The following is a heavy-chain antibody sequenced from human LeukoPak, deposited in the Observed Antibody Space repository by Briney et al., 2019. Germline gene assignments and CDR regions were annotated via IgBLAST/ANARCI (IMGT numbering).Heavy chain of an antibody. CDR2: IYYSGST. J-gene: IGHJ3*02. CDR3: ARHRAYGDYADAFDI. CDR1: GGSISSSSYY. D-gene: IGHD4-17*01. Sequence: SETLSLTCTVSGGSISSSSYYWSWIRQPPGKGLEWIGYIYYSGSTNYNPSLKSRVTISVDTSKNQFSLKLSSVTAADTAVYYCARHRAYGDYADAFDIWGQGTMVTVSS. V-gene: IGHV4-61*05.